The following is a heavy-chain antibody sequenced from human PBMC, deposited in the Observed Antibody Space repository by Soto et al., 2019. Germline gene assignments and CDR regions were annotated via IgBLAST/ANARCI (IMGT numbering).Heavy chain of an antibody. V-gene: IGHV3-30*18. D-gene: IGHD4-17*01. J-gene: IGHJ6*02. Sequence: QVQLVESGGGEVQPGRSLTLSCAASGFTFSTYGMHWVRQTPGKGLEWVAVISDEGTNKFYSDSVKGRFTISRDNFKNTLTMQMNSLRADDTAVYSCAKDLQSYGDYDYYCYGMDVWGLGTRVTVSS. CDR1: GFTFSTYG. CDR2: ISDEGTNK. CDR3: AKDLQSYGDYDYYCYGMDV.